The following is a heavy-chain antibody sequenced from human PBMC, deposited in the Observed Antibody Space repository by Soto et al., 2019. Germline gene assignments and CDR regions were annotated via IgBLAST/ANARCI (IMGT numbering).Heavy chain of an antibody. CDR2: IYHTGNT. V-gene: IGHV4-4*02. CDR1: GASISSSHY. J-gene: IGHJ6*02. Sequence: SETLSLTCSISGASISSSHYWTWVRQTPGKGLEWIGEIYHTGNTNYNPSLKSRLALQLDKSKNQFSLRLDSVTAADTAVYFCARYPMDDYFRGMDVWGQGTTVTVSS. CDR3: ARYPMDDYFRGMDV.